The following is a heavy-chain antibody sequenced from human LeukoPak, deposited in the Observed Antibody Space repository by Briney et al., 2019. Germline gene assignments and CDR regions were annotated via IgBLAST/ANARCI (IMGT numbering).Heavy chain of an antibody. D-gene: IGHD6-19*01. CDR1: GGSFSGYF. Sequence: SETLSFTCAVFGGSFSGYFWSWIRQPPGKGLEWIGEINQSGSTNYNPSLKSRVTISIDTSKNHFSLKLSSVTAADTAVYYCARLRSGGQVAGVYFDYWGQGTLVTVSS. CDR3: ARLRSGGQVAGVYFDY. J-gene: IGHJ4*02. CDR2: INQSGST. V-gene: IGHV4-34*01.